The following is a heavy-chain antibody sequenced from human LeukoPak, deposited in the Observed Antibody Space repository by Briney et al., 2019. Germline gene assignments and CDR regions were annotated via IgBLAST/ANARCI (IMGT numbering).Heavy chain of an antibody. V-gene: IGHV1-2*02. D-gene: IGHD6-13*01. Sequence: ASVKVSYKASGYTFTVYYMHWGRQAPGQGVERMGWINPNSGGTNYAQKFQGRVTMTRDTSISTAYMELSRLRSDDTAVYYCARGLAAAGLKRFDPWGQGTLVTVSS. CDR1: GYTFTVYY. J-gene: IGHJ5*02. CDR3: ARGLAAAGLKRFDP. CDR2: INPNSGGT.